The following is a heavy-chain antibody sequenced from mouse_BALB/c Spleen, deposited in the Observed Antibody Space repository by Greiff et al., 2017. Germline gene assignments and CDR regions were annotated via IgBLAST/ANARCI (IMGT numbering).Heavy chain of an antibody. J-gene: IGHJ4*01. D-gene: IGHD2-4*01. CDR3: TREITKGYYAMDY. CDR2: IYPGSGST. CDR1: GYTFTSYW. V-gene: IGHV1S22*01. Sequence: LQQPGSELVRPGASVKLSCKASGYTFTSYWMHWVKQRHGQGLEWIGNIYPGSGSTNYDEKFKSKGTLTVDTSSSTAYMHLSSLTSEDSAVYYCTREITKGYYAMDYWGQGTSVTVSS.